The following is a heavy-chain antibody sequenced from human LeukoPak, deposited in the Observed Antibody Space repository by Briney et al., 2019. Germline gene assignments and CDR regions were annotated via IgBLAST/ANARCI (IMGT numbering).Heavy chain of an antibody. Sequence: GGSLRLSCAASGFTFSSYWMSWVRQTPGKGLEWVSLINRRGRTFYADSVKGRFTISRDNSRNSVFLQMNSLRPEDTALYHCAKEVDCPSDCLFFHSWGQGTLVTVSS. V-gene: IGHV3-43*01. D-gene: IGHD2-21*02. CDR2: INRRGRT. J-gene: IGHJ4*02. CDR3: AKEVDCPSDCLFFHS. CDR1: GFTFSSYW.